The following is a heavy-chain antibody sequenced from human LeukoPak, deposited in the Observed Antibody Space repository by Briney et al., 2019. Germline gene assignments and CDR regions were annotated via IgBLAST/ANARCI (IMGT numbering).Heavy chain of an antibody. D-gene: IGHD3-10*01. Sequence: ASVKVSCKASGYTFTGYYMHWVRQAPGQGLEWMGWINPNSGGTNYAQKFQGRVTMTRDTSISTAYMELSRLRSDDTAVYYCARGGAMVRGVIIGGFFNYWGQGTLVTVSS. CDR3: ARGGAMVRGVIIGGFFNY. J-gene: IGHJ4*02. V-gene: IGHV1-2*02. CDR1: GYTFTGYY. CDR2: INPNSGGT.